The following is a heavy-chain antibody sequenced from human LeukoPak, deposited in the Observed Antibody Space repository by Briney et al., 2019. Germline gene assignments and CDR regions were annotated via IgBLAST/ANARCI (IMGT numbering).Heavy chain of an antibody. CDR2: ISSNGGST. D-gene: IGHD1-1*01. V-gene: IGHV3-64*02. J-gene: IGHJ3*02. Sequence: GGSLRLSCAASGFTFSSYAVHWVRQAPGKGLEYVSAISSNGGSTYYADSVKGRFTISRDNSKNTLYLQMGSLRAEDMAVYYCAREGQLERRGAFDIWGQGTMVTVSS. CDR1: GFTFSSYA. CDR3: AREGQLERRGAFDI.